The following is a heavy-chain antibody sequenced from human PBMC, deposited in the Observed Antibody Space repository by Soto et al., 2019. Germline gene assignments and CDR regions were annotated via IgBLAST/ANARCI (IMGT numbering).Heavy chain of an antibody. J-gene: IGHJ6*02. Sequence: PGESLKISCAASGFTFSSYSMNWVRQAPGKGLEWVSSISSSSSYIYYADSVKGRFTISRDNAKNSLYLQMNSLRAEDTAVYYCARGRGAAGTDSVQYYGMDVWGQGTTVTVSS. V-gene: IGHV3-21*01. CDR2: ISSSSSYI. CDR1: GFTFSSYS. CDR3: ARGRGAAGTDSVQYYGMDV. D-gene: IGHD6-13*01.